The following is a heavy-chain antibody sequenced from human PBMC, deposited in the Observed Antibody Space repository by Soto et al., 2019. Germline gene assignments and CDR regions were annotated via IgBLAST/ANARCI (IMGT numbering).Heavy chain of an antibody. D-gene: IGHD3-9*01. CDR1: GGSFSGYY. CDR3: GRSKNCYDILTGYYDAHWFDP. V-gene: IGHV4-34*01. Sequence: ETLSLTCPVYGGSFSGYYGSWIRPRQGKGLEWVGEIHHSGRTNYNPSLKTRVTISVNTSKNQFSLNLSSVTSADTAVYYCGRSKNCYDILTGYYDAHWFDPWGQGTLVTVSS. J-gene: IGHJ5*02. CDR2: IHHSGRT.